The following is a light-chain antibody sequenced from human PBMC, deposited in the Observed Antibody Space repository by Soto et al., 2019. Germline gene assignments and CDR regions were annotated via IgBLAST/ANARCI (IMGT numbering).Light chain of an antibody. J-gene: IGLJ1*01. V-gene: IGLV2-8*01. CDR1: SSDVGGYNY. CDR3: SSYAGSNNFV. CDR2: EVS. Sequence: QSALTQPPSASGSPGQSVTISCSGTSSDVGGYNYVSWHQQHPGKAPKLMIYEVSKRPSGVPDRSSGSKSGNTASLIVSGLQAEDEADYYCSSYAGSNNFVFGTGTKVTVL.